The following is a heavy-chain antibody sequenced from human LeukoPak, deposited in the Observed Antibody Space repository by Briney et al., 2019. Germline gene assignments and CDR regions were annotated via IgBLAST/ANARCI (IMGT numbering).Heavy chain of an antibody. D-gene: IGHD6-13*01. CDR2: ISASGGST. CDR3: ARDSQAVGTDFDY. J-gene: IGHJ4*02. V-gene: IGHV3-23*01. Sequence: GGSLRLSCAASGFTYSSYVMSWVRQAPGKGLEWVSAISASGGSTYYADSVKGRFTISRDNAKNSLYLQMNSLRAEDTAVYYCARDSQAVGTDFDYWGQGTLVTVSS. CDR1: GFTYSSYV.